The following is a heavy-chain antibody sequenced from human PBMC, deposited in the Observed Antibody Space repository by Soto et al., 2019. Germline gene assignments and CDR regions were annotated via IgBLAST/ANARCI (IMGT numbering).Heavy chain of an antibody. Sequence: EVLLVESGGGLVQPGGSLRLSCAASGFTFSNYWMHWVRQAPGKGLAWVSRVDPGATRTDCADPVEGRFTVSRDDAENTLHLQMASLTAEDTGVYYCGRGGQGLADYWGQGTLVTVSS. CDR3: GRGGQGLADY. CDR2: VDPGATRT. D-gene: IGHD3-10*01. J-gene: IGHJ4*02. V-gene: IGHV3-74*01. CDR1: GFTFSNYW.